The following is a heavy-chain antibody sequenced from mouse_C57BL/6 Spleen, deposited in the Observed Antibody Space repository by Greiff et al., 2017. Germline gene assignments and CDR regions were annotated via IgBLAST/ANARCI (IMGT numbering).Heavy chain of an antibody. D-gene: IGHD1-1*01. J-gene: IGHJ4*01. V-gene: IGHV1-69*01. Sequence: QVHVKQPGAELVMPGASVKLSCKASGYTFTSYWMHWVKQRPGQGLEWIGEIDPSDSYTNYNQKFKGKSTLTVDKSSSPAYMQLSSLTSEDSAVYYCARGYYGSRDYAMDYWGQGTSVTVSS. CDR3: ARGYYGSRDYAMDY. CDR2: IDPSDSYT. CDR1: GYTFTSYW.